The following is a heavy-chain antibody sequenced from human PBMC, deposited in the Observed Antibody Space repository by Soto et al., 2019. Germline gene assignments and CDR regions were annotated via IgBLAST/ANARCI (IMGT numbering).Heavy chain of an antibody. V-gene: IGHV4-4*02. CDR2: IYHSGST. Sequence: ASETLSLTCAVSGGSTSRTNWWSWVRQPPGKGLEWIGEIYHSGSTNYNPSLKSRVTISVDTSKNQFSLKLSSVTAADTAVYYCARRYHYYYGMDVWGQGTTVTVSS. J-gene: IGHJ6*02. CDR3: ARRYHYYYGMDV. CDR1: GGSTSRTNW.